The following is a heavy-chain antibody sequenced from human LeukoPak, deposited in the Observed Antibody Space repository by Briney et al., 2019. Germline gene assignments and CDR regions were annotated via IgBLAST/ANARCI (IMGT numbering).Heavy chain of an antibody. Sequence: SQTLSLTCAVSGGSISSGGYSWSWIRQPPGEGLEWIGYIYHSGSTYYNPSLKSRVTISVDRSKNQFSLKLSSVTAADTAVYYCARGLSYDSSGFYFDYWGQGTLVTVSS. V-gene: IGHV4-30-2*01. CDR1: GGSISSGGYS. D-gene: IGHD3-22*01. J-gene: IGHJ4*02. CDR2: IYHSGST. CDR3: ARGLSYDSSGFYFDY.